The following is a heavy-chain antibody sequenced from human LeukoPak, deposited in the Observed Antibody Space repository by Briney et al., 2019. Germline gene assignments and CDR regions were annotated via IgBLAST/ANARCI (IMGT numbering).Heavy chain of an antibody. Sequence: GGSLRLSCSASGPALYNYWMHWVRQIPGKGLVWVSRIDHGGSGTSYADSVKGRFTISRDDANNMLYLQMNSLRVEDTGLYYCSTVEHFWGQGTLVTVSS. CDR3: STVEHF. CDR1: GPALYNYW. V-gene: IGHV3-74*01. CDR2: IDHGGSGT. D-gene: IGHD1/OR15-1a*01. J-gene: IGHJ4*02.